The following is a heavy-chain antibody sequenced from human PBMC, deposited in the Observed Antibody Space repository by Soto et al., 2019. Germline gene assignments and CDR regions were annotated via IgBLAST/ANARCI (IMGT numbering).Heavy chain of an antibody. J-gene: IGHJ3*02. CDR3: ARGGSGAAFEI. CDR1: GGSISSYY. D-gene: IGHD2-15*01. V-gene: IGHV4-59*01. Sequence: PSETLSLTCTVSGGSISSYYWSWIRQPPGKGLEWIGYIYYSGSTNYNPSLKSRVTISVDTSKNQFSLKLSSVTAADTAVYYGARGGSGAAFEIWGKGTMVTVSS. CDR2: IYYSGST.